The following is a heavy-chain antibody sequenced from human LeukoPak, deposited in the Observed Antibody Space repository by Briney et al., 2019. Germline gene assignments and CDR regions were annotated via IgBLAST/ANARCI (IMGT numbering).Heavy chain of an antibody. CDR3: ARGSRPTTSFQYYYYGMDV. V-gene: IGHV3-53*01. CDR1: GFTVSSNY. D-gene: IGHD4-11*01. CDR2: IYSGGST. Sequence: PGGSLRLSCAASGFTVSSNYMSWVRQAPGKGLEWVSVIYSGGSTYYADSVKGRFTVSRDNAKNSLDVQMNSLRAEDTAVYYCARGSRPTTSFQYYYYGMDVWGQGTTVTVSS. J-gene: IGHJ6*02.